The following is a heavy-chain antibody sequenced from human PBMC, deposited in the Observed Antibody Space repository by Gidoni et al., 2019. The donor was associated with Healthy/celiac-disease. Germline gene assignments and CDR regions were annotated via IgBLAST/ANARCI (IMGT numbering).Heavy chain of an antibody. D-gene: IGHD3-22*01. J-gene: IGHJ3*02. CDR3: ARPTHYYESKGKDAFDI. Sequence: LQLQASGPGLVKPSETLSLPCTVSGGSISSSSYYWGWIRQPPGKGLEWIGSIYYSGSTYYNPYLKSRVTISVDTSKNQFSRKLSSVTAADTAGYYCARPTHYYESKGKDAFDIWGQGTMVTVSS. CDR2: IYYSGST. CDR1: GGSISSSSYY. V-gene: IGHV4-39*01.